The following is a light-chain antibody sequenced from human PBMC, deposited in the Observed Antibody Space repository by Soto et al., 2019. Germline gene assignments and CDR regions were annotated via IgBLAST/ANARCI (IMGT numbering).Light chain of an antibody. J-gene: IGLJ2*01. CDR1: TSNIGAGYD. CDR2: GNS. Sequence: QSVLPQLPSGSAAPGQRGTISCTGGTSNIGAGYDVHWYQQLPGTAPKLLIYGNSNRPSGVPDRFSGSKSGTSASLAIIGLQAEDEADYYCQSYDSSLSGLVFGGGTKLTVL. CDR3: QSYDSSLSGLV. V-gene: IGLV1-40*01.